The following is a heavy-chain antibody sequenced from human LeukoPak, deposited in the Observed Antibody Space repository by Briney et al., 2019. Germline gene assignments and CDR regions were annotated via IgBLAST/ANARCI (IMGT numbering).Heavy chain of an antibody. V-gene: IGHV3-11*01. CDR2: ISSSGSTI. Sequence: PGGSLRLSCAASGFTFSDYYMSWIRQAPGKGPEWVPYISSSGSTIYYADSVKGRFTISRDNAKNSLYLQMNSLRAEDTAVYYCARGGSSTSSEYNWFDPWGQGTLVTVSS. J-gene: IGHJ5*02. CDR1: GFTFSDYY. D-gene: IGHD2-2*01. CDR3: ARGGSSTSSEYNWFDP.